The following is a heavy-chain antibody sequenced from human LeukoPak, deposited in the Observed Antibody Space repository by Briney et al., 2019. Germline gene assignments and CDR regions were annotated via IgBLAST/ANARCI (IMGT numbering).Heavy chain of an antibody. CDR3: ARALGAYCSSTSCPYYYYYGMDV. V-gene: IGHV4-34*01. Sequence: TSETLFLTCAVHGGSFSGYYWGWIRQPPGKGLEWIGEINHSGSTNYNPSLKSRVTISVDTSKNQFYLKLSSVTAADTAAYYCARALGAYCSSTSCPYYYYYGMDVWGQGTTVSVSS. CDR1: GGSFSGYY. J-gene: IGHJ6*02. D-gene: IGHD2-2*01. CDR2: INHSGST.